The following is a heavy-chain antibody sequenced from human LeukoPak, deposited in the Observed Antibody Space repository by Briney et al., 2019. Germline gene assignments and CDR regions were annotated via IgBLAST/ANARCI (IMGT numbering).Heavy chain of an antibody. CDR1: GYSFTTYR. Sequence: GESLKISCKGSGYSFTTYRIAWVRQMPGKGLEWMGIIYPGDSDTRYSPSFHGQVTISADKSISTAYLQWSSLKASDTAMYYCARRGYCSGGDCYSAPFDIWGQGTMVTVSS. D-gene: IGHD2-15*01. CDR3: ARRGYCSGGDCYSAPFDI. CDR2: IYPGDSDT. J-gene: IGHJ3*02. V-gene: IGHV5-51*01.